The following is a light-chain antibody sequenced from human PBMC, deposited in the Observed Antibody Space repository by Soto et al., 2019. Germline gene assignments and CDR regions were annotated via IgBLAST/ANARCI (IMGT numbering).Light chain of an antibody. V-gene: IGKV3-20*01. CDR3: QQYGSSPLT. Sequence: EIVMTQSPATLSVSPGERATLSCRASQSVSSSYLAWYQHKPGQAPRLLIYDASSRATGIPDRFSGSGSGTDFTLTISRLEPEDFAVYYCQQYGSSPLTFGGGTKVDIK. CDR2: DAS. J-gene: IGKJ4*01. CDR1: QSVSSSY.